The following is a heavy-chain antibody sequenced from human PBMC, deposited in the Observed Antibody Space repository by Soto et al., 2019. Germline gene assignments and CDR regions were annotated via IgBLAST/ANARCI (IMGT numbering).Heavy chain of an antibody. D-gene: IGHD3-22*01. J-gene: IGHJ5*02. Sequence: PWGSLRLSCAASGFTVISNYIIFIRQSPLKWLEWVLVIYSGGSTYYADSVKSRFTISRDNSKSTLYLQMNSLRAEDTAVYYCARDPYYDSSAYPRPPWGQGTLVTVSS. CDR3: ARDPYYDSSAYPRPP. CDR1: GFTVISNY. CDR2: IYSGGST. V-gene: IGHV3-53*01.